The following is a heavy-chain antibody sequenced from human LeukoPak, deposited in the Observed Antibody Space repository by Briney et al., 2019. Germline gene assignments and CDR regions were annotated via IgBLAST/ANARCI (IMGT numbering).Heavy chain of an antibody. D-gene: IGHD3-22*01. CDR1: GFTFSSYA. CDR2: ISGSGGST. Sequence: GGSLRLSCAASGFTFSSYAMSWVRQAPGKGLEWVSAISGSGGSTYDADSVKGRFTISRDNSKNTLYLQMNSLRAEDTAVYYCAKRDSSGSYPYYFDYWGQGTLVTVSS. J-gene: IGHJ4*02. V-gene: IGHV3-23*01. CDR3: AKRDSSGSYPYYFDY.